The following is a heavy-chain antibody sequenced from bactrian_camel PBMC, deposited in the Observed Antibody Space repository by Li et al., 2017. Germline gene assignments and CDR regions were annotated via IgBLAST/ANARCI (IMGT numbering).Heavy chain of an antibody. Sequence: DVQLVESGGGSVEPGGHLKVSCVVSGIEFSRVCMGWLRQGPGKEREVVASAYPGTTRSRVVDAAKGRFAVSVDRARNRLFLEMNFLKADDTGTYHCAAARGMSEFSCLGWLQPRDFPNWGLGTQVTVS. CDR3: AAARGMSEFSCLGWLQPRDFPN. D-gene: IGHD5*01. V-gene: IGHV3S67*01. CDR2: AYPGTTRS. J-gene: IGHJ4*01. CDR1: GIEFSRVC.